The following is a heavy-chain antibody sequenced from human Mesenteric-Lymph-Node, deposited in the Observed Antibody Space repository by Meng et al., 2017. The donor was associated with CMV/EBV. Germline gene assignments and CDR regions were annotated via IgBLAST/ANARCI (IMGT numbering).Heavy chain of an antibody. J-gene: IGHJ4*02. CDR2: INSDGSST. V-gene: IGHV3-74*01. CDR3: ARDPYAYSSSSSFDY. D-gene: IGHD6-6*01. CDR1: GFTFSSYW. Sequence: GGSLRLSCAASGFTFSSYWMHWVRQAPGKGLVWVSRINSDGSSTSYADSVKGRFTISRDNAKNTLYLQMNSLRAEDTAVYYCARDPYAYSSSSSFDYWGQGTLVTVSS.